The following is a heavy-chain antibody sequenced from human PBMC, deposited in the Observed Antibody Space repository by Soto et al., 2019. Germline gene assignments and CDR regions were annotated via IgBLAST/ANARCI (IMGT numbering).Heavy chain of an antibody. CDR3: ARGGGVGVAGSAAFDM. V-gene: IGHV1-2*02. Sequence: QLHLVQSGAVVKKPGASVTVSCSASGYPVTAYYMHWVRQAPGRGLEWMGGINPATGAAKYTQTFQGMVTVTRETSASTVFREPSGLTSGDTAVFYGARGGGVGVAGSAAFDMWGQGTLVTVSS. CDR2: INPATGAA. D-gene: IGHD3-3*01. J-gene: IGHJ3*02. CDR1: GYPVTAYY.